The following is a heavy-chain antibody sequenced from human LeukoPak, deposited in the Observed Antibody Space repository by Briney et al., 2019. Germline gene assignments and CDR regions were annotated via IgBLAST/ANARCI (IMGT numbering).Heavy chain of an antibody. V-gene: IGHV4-39*07. CDR2: IYYSGST. CDR3: ARMASSGYYYY. D-gene: IGHD3-22*01. CDR1: GFTVSSNY. Sequence: GSLRLSCAASGFTVSSNYMSWVRQPPGKGLEWIGSIYYSGSTYYNPSLKSRVTISVDTSKNQFSLKLSSVTAADTAVYYCARMASSGYYYYWGQGTLVTVSS. J-gene: IGHJ4*02.